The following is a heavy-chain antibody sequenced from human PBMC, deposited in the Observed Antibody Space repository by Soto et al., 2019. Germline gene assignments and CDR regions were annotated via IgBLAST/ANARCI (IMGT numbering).Heavy chain of an antibody. CDR2: IGFDGGTT. V-gene: IGHV3-15*01. J-gene: IGHJ4*02. CDR3: TTELSYYYDSSGRY. Sequence: PGGSLRLSCAASGFSLGSYVMHWVRQAPGKGLEWVAVIGFDGGTTDYAAPVKGRFTISRDDSKNTLYLQMNSLKTEDTAVYYCTTELSYYYDSSGRYWGQGTLVTVSS. CDR1: GFSLGSYV. D-gene: IGHD3-22*01.